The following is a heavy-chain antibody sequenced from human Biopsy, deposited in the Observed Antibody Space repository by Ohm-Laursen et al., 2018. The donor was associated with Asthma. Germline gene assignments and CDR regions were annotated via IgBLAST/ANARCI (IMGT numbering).Heavy chain of an antibody. V-gene: IGHV1-24*01. CDR3: ASDFPKDYVRYNFQF. J-gene: IGHJ4*02. CDR1: GYSPTDLS. Sequence: VSSVKVSCKISGYSPTDLSMHWVRQAPGQGLEWMGGHDHEEGGTVNARRFQGRVTMTEDTSTDTAYMELSSLSSDDTAVYYCASDFPKDYVRYNFQFWGQGTLVTASS. D-gene: IGHD4-17*01. CDR2: HDHEEGGT.